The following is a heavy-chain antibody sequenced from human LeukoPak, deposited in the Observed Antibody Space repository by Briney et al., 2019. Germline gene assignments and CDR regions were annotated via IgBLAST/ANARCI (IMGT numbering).Heavy chain of an antibody. J-gene: IGHJ4*02. CDR1: GFTFSSVG. Sequence: PGGSLRLSCAASGFTFSSVGMHWVRQAPGKGLEWVAFIQFDGSNSYYADSVKGRFTLSRDNSKNTLYLQMDSPRAEDTAIYYCAKGQGYYCDHWGQGTLVTVSS. CDR2: IQFDGSNS. CDR3: AKGQGYYCDH. V-gene: IGHV3-30*02. D-gene: IGHD3-22*01.